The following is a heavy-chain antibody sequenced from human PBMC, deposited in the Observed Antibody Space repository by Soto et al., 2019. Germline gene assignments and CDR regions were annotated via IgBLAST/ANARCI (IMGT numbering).Heavy chain of an antibody. Sequence: SETLSLTCTVSGGSISSSSYYWSWIRQPPGKGLEWIGYIYYSGSTNYNPSLKSRVTISVDTSKNQFSLKLSSVTAADTAVYYCARSAAALPTDAFDIWGQGTMVTVSS. V-gene: IGHV4-61*01. CDR1: GGSISSSSYY. CDR2: IYYSGST. D-gene: IGHD6-13*01. J-gene: IGHJ3*02. CDR3: ARSAAALPTDAFDI.